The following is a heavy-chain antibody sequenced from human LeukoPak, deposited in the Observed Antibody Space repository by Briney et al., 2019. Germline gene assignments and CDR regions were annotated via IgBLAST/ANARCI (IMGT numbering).Heavy chain of an antibody. CDR2: IYYSGST. Sequence: SETLSLTCTVSGGSISSSSYYWGWIRQPPGKGLEWIGSIYYSGSTYYNPSLKSRVTISVDTSKNQFSLKLSSVTAADTAVYYCARDYYDSSGYWSAGYYYYYMDVWGKGTTVTVSS. D-gene: IGHD3-22*01. CDR1: GGSISSSSYY. CDR3: ARDYYDSSGYWSAGYYYYYMDV. V-gene: IGHV4-39*07. J-gene: IGHJ6*03.